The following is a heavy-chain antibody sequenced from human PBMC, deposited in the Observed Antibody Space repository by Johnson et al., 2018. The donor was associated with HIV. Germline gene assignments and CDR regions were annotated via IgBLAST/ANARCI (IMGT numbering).Heavy chain of an antibody. CDR3: AKLYSSSSRYAFDI. CDR2: IRYDGSNK. V-gene: IGHV3-30*02. D-gene: IGHD6-13*01. CDR1: GFTFSSYG. Sequence: QVQLVESGGGVVQPGGSLRLSCAASGFTFSSYGMHWVRQAPGKGLEWVAFIRYDGSNKYYADSVKGRFTISRDNSKNTLYLQMNSLRAEDTAVYYCAKLYSSSSRYAFDIWGQGTMVTVSS. J-gene: IGHJ3*02.